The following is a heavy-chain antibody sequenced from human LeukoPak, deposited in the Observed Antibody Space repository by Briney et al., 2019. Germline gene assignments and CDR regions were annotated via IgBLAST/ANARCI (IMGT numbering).Heavy chain of an antibody. D-gene: IGHD2-2*01. V-gene: IGHV3-23*01. CDR2: ISGSGGST. Sequence: QPGGSLRLSCAASGFTFSSYGMSWVRQAPGKGLEWVSAISGSGGSTYYADSVKGRFTISRDNSKNTLYLQMNSLRAEDTAVYYCAKGGYCSSTSCRGFDPWGQGTLVTVSS. CDR3: AKGGYCSSTSCRGFDP. CDR1: GFTFSSYG. J-gene: IGHJ5*02.